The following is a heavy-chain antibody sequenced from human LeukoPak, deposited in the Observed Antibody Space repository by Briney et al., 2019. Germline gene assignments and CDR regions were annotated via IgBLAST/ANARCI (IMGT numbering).Heavy chain of an antibody. Sequence: SETLSLTCTVSGGSISSSSYYWGWIRQPLGKGLEWIGSTYYSGSTYYNPSLKSRVTISVDTSKNQFSLKLSSVTAADTAVYYCARGRKCSSTSCYRVYWFDPWGQGTLVTVSS. V-gene: IGHV4-39*07. CDR3: ARGRKCSSTSCYRVYWFDP. CDR1: GGSISSSSYY. D-gene: IGHD2-2*02. J-gene: IGHJ5*02. CDR2: TYYSGST.